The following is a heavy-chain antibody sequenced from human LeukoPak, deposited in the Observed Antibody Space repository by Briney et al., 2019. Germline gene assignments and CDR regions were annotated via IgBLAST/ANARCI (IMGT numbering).Heavy chain of an antibody. J-gene: IGHJ5*02. CDR2: INWNGGST. Sequence: GGSLRLSCAASGFTFDDYGMRWVRQAPGKGLEWVSGINWNGGSTGYADSVKGRFTISRDNAKNSLYLQMNSLRAEDTALYYCARDPSGYGSGSYYYNWFDPWGQGTLVTVSS. CDR3: ARDPSGYGSGSYYYNWFDP. D-gene: IGHD3-10*01. CDR1: GFTFDDYG. V-gene: IGHV3-20*04.